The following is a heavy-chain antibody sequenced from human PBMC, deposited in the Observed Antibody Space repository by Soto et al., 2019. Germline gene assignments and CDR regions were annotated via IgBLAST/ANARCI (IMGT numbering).Heavy chain of an antibody. D-gene: IGHD3-10*01. J-gene: IGHJ3*02. CDR1: SHSISRAGYS. V-gene: IGHV4-30-2*01. CDR3: AGAHGSGWGAFDI. CDR2: IYHSGST. Sequence: SQTESPTYDLHSHSISRAGYSRSWIRQPPGKGLEWIGYIYHSGSTYYNPSLKSRVTISVDRSKNQFSLKLSSVTAADTAVYYCAGAHGSGWGAFDIWGQGTMVT.